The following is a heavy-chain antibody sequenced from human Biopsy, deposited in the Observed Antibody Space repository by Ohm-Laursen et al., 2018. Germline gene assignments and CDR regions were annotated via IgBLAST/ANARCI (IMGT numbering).Heavy chain of an antibody. CDR2: INHSGGT. CDR3: VRGVDYYDPYHYYALDV. J-gene: IGHJ6*02. CDR1: GESFNGYY. V-gene: IGHV4-34*01. D-gene: IGHD3-22*01. Sequence: TLSLTCAVYGESFNGYYWSWIRQTPGKGLEWIGEINHSGGTNYNPSLKSRVTISVDTSKNQFSLKVRPVTAADTAVYYCVRGVDYYDPYHYYALDVWGQGTTVTVS.